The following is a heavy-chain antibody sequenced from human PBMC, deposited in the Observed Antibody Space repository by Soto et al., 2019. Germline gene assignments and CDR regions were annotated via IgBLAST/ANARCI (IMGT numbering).Heavy chain of an antibody. Sequence: EVQLVQSGAEVTKPGESLKISCTASGYSFTDYWIGWVRQMPGKGLEWMGIIYPGDTDTKYSPSFQGQVTMSSDKSISTAYVQWNSLKASDTAMYYCARDGLSSSSSFDYWGQGTLVTVSS. V-gene: IGHV5-51*01. D-gene: IGHD6-6*01. CDR2: IYPGDTDT. J-gene: IGHJ4*02. CDR1: GYSFTDYW. CDR3: ARDGLSSSSSFDY.